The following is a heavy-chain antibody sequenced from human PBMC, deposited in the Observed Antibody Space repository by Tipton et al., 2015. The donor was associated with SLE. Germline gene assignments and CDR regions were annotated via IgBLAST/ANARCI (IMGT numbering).Heavy chain of an antibody. D-gene: IGHD2-15*01. Sequence: TLSLTCAVSGFSINSGYYWAWIRQAPEKGLEWIGSIYFSGTTNYKPSLKSRVSMSVDTSKNLFSLNLTPMTAADTAVYYCARGTNYCSAGTCYYQLFDFWSQGMLVTVSS. V-gene: IGHV4-38-2*01. CDR3: ARGTNYCSAGTCYYQLFDF. CDR1: GFSINSGYY. J-gene: IGHJ4*02. CDR2: IYFSGTT.